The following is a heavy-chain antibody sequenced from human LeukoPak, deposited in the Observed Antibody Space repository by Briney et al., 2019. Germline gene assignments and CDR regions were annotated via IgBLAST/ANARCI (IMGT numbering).Heavy chain of an antibody. Sequence: PGGSLRLSCTASGFTFSSYAMHWVRQAPGKGLEWVAVISYDGSNKYYADSVKGRFTISRDNSKNTLYLQMNSLRAEDTAVYYCAKDAVGDFSDAADHWGQGTLVTVSS. CDR3: AKDAVGDFSDAADH. CDR2: ISYDGSNK. V-gene: IGHV3-30-3*01. CDR1: GFTFSSYA. J-gene: IGHJ5*02. D-gene: IGHD1-26*01.